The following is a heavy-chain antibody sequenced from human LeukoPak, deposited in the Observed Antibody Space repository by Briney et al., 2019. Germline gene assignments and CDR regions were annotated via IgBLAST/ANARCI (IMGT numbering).Heavy chain of an antibody. CDR2: INHSGST. D-gene: IGHD2-2*01. Sequence: SETLSLTCAVYGGSFSGYYWSWIRQPPGKGLEWIGEINHSGSTNYNPSLKSRVTISVDTSKNQFSLKLSSVTAADTAVYYCARRGRSGCSSTSCYRHYYYYYMDVWGKGTTVTVSS. V-gene: IGHV4-34*01. J-gene: IGHJ6*03. CDR3: ARRGRSGCSSTSCYRHYYYYYMDV. CDR1: GGSFSGYY.